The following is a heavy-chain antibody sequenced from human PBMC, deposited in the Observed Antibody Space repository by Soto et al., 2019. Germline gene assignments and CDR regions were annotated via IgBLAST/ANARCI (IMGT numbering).Heavy chain of an antibody. CDR2: ISAYNGNT. CDR3: ATSDRYYYGMDV. Sequence: QVQLVQVGAEVKKHGASVKVSCKASGNTFTSYGFSWVRQAPGQGLEWMGWISAYNGNTNYAQKFQGRVTMTTDSSTNTAYMEVRSLRSGDTAVYYCATSDRYYYGMDVWGQGNTVTGSS. CDR1: GNTFTSYG. J-gene: IGHJ6*02. V-gene: IGHV1-18*01.